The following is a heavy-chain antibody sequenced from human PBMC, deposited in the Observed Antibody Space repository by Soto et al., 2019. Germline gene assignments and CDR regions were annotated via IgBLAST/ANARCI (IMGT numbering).Heavy chain of an antibody. CDR2: INHSGST. V-gene: IGHV4-34*01. Sequence: QVQLQQWGAGLLKPSETLSLTCAVYGGSFSGYYWSWIRQPPVKGLEWIGEINHSGSTNYNPSRKSRVTISVDTSKNQFSLKLSSVTAADTAVYYCARGQLYGDYDYWGQGTLVTVSS. J-gene: IGHJ4*02. D-gene: IGHD4-17*01. CDR1: GGSFSGYY. CDR3: ARGQLYGDYDY.